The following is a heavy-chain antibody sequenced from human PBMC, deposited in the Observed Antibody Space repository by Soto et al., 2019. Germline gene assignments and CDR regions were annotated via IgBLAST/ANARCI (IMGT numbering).Heavy chain of an antibody. D-gene: IGHD6-19*01. CDR3: AKDYLDAVAGPYYFDY. J-gene: IGHJ4*02. CDR1: GFTFSSYA. CDR2: ISGSGGST. Sequence: EVQLLESGGGLVQPGGSLRLSCAASGFTFSSYAMSWVRQAPGKGLEWVSAISGSGGSTYYADSVKGRFTISRDNSKNTLYLQMNSLRAEDTAVYYCAKDYLDAVAGPYYFDYWGQGTLVTVSS. V-gene: IGHV3-23*01.